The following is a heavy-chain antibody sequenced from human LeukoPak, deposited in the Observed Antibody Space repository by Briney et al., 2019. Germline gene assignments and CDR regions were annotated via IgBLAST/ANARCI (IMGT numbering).Heavy chain of an antibody. Sequence: GGSLRLSCAASGFTFSSYWMQWVRQAPGKGLVWVTHISSDGSSTSYADSVKGRFTISRDNAKNTLYLQMNSLRAEDTAVYYCARDWGSSEMWGQGTQVTVSS. D-gene: IGHD2-2*01. CDR2: ISSDGSST. CDR3: ARDWGSSEM. CDR1: GFTFSSYW. V-gene: IGHV3-74*01. J-gene: IGHJ4*02.